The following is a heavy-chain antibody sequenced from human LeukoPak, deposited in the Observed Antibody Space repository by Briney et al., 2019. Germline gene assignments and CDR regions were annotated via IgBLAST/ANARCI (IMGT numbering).Heavy chain of an antibody. J-gene: IGHJ5*02. D-gene: IGHD5-18*01. Sequence: SETLSLTCTVSGGSLSNYYWTWIRQPPGKGLEWIGYISYSGSANYNPSLKSRLTISVGSSKNRFSLKLSSVTAADTAVYYCARGGYSYGYDTKTLYNWFDPWGQGTLVTVSS. V-gene: IGHV4-59*12. CDR3: ARGGYSYGYDTKTLYNWFDP. CDR1: GGSLSNYY. CDR2: ISYSGSA.